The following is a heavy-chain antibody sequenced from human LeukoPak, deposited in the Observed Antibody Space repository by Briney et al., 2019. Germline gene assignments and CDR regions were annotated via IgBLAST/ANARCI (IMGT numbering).Heavy chain of an antibody. D-gene: IGHD1-20*01. J-gene: IGHJ4*02. Sequence: ASVKVSCKASGYTFTSYDINWVRQATGQGLEWMGWMNPNSGNTGYAQKFQGRVTMTRNTSISTAYMELSSLRSEDTAVYYCARAYNWNAPFDYWGQGTLVTVSS. CDR2: MNPNSGNT. CDR1: GYTFTSYD. V-gene: IGHV1-8*01. CDR3: ARAYNWNAPFDY.